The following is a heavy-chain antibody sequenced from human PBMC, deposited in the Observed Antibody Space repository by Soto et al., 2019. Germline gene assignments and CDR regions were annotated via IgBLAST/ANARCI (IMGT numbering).Heavy chain of an antibody. CDR1: GFTFCAYW. Sequence: EVQLVESGGGLVQPGGSLRLSCAASGFTFCAYWIHWVRQVPGKGLVWVSRINSDGRHTSYADSVKGRFTISRDNAKNTVYLKMNGLTAEETAVSYCAKGGNDCDYAGENWFDSWGQGSLVTVSS. CDR2: INSDGRHT. V-gene: IGHV3-74*01. CDR3: AKGGNDCDYAGENWFDS. J-gene: IGHJ5*01. D-gene: IGHD4-17*01.